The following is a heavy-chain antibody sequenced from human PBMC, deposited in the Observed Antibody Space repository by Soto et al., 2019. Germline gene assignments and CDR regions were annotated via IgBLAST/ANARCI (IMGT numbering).Heavy chain of an antibody. CDR2: ISSSSSTI. Sequence: AGGSLRLSCAASGFTSSSYSMNWVRQAPGKGLEWVSYISSSSSTIYYADSVKGRFTISRDNAKNSLYLQMNSLRDEDTAVYYCARLRLGELSSSSNFDYWGQGTLVTVSS. D-gene: IGHD3-16*02. J-gene: IGHJ4*02. CDR1: GFTSSSYS. V-gene: IGHV3-48*02. CDR3: ARLRLGELSSSSNFDY.